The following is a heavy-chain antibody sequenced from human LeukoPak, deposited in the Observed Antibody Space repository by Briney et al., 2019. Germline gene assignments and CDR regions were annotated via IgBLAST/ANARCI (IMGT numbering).Heavy chain of an antibody. CDR1: GYPFTASG. Sequence: ASVKVSCKPSGYPFTASGLTWIRQAPGQGLEWMGWVNLYNGDTAYAQSLQGRVTMTTDTSTNTAYMELRSLRSDDTAVYYCTRGGVNNNLLDFWGQGTVVTVSS. V-gene: IGHV1-18*01. CDR3: TRGGVNNNLLDF. CDR2: VNLYNGDT. D-gene: IGHD3-10*01. J-gene: IGHJ4*02.